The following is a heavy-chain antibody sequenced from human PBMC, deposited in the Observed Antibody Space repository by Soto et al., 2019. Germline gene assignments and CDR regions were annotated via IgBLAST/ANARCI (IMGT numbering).Heavy chain of an antibody. CDR2: INPSGVNT. Sequence: EVQLLESGGGWEQPGESLRLSCAASGFTFSSYAMSWVRQAPGKGLEWVSNINPSGVNTFYADSVKGRFTISRDNTQHTVFLEMNGLRAEDTALSYCVKGRGAPHYFDYWGQGTVVTVSS. V-gene: IGHV3-23*01. D-gene: IGHD3-16*01. J-gene: IGHJ4*02. CDR3: VKGRGAPHYFDY. CDR1: GFTFSSYA.